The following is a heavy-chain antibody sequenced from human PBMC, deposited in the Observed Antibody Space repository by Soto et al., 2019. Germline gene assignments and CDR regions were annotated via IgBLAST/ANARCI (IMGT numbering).Heavy chain of an antibody. CDR3: ARGPRGYVYYHGMDV. Sequence: SETLSLTCTVSGGSISSYYVSWIRQSAGKGLEWIGRIDTSGTTNYNPSLKSRVTMSVDASKNHFSLNLSSMTAADTAVYYCARGPRGYVYYHGMDVWGQGTTVTAP. CDR1: GGSISSYY. J-gene: IGHJ6*02. V-gene: IGHV4-4*07. CDR2: IDTSGTT. D-gene: IGHD3-10*01.